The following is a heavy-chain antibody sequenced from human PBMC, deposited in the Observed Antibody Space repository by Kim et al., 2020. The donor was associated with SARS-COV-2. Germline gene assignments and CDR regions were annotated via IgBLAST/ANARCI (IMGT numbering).Heavy chain of an antibody. J-gene: IGHJ6*02. Sequence: SETLSLTCTVSGGSISSGGYYWSWIRQHPGKGLEWIGYIYYSGSTYYNPSLKSRVTISVDTSKNQFSLKLSSVTAADTAVYYCARDNRFVAARPVGMDVWGQGTTVTVSS. D-gene: IGHD6-25*01. CDR3: ARDNRFVAARPVGMDV. CDR1: GGSISSGGYY. CDR2: IYYSGST. V-gene: IGHV4-31*03.